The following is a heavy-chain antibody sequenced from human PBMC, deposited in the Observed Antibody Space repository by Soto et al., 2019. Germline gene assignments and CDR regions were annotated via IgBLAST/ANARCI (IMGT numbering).Heavy chain of an antibody. J-gene: IGHJ5*02. D-gene: IGHD3-22*01. CDR3: AKGESSVSARDFDP. V-gene: IGHV4-59*01. CDR1: GGSISSYY. CDR2: IYYSGST. Sequence: SETLSLTCTVSGGSISSYYWSWIRQPPGKGLEWIGYIYYSGSTNYNPSLKSRVTISVDTSKNQFSLKLSSVTAADTAVYYCAKGESSVSARDFDPWGQGTLVTVSS.